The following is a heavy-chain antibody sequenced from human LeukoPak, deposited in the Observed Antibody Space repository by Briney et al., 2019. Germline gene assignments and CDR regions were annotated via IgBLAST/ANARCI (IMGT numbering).Heavy chain of an antibody. CDR1: GYTFTSQY. CDR3: ARESIVVAGTNDY. V-gene: IGHV1-46*01. D-gene: IGHD6-19*01. CDR2: INPSVGST. J-gene: IGHJ4*02. Sequence: ASVKVSCKASGYTFTSQYVHWVRQAPGQGLEWMGLINPSVGSTSYAQKLQDRLTMTRDTSTSTVYMELNSLRSEDTAVYWCARESIVVAGTNDYWGQGTLVTVSS.